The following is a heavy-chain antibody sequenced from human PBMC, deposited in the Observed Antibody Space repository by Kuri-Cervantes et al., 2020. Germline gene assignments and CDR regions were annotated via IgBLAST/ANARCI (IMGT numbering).Heavy chain of an antibody. J-gene: IGHJ3*02. V-gene: IGHV3-23*01. Sequence: GGSLRLSCEASGFTLSDYYMDWVRQAPGKGLEWVPAISGSGGSTYYADSVKGRFTISRDNSKNTLYLQMNGLRAEDTAVYYCAKSSRQWLRAFDIWGQGTMVTVSS. CDR1: GFTLSDYY. D-gene: IGHD6-19*01. CDR2: ISGSGGST. CDR3: AKSSRQWLRAFDI.